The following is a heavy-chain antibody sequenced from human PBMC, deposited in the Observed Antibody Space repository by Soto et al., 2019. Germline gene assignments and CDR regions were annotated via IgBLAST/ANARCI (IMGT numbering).Heavy chain of an antibody. J-gene: IGHJ6*02. Sequence: GGSLRLSCAASGFTFSSYAMHWARQAPGKGLEWVAVISYDGSNKCCADSVKGRFTISRDNSKNTLYLQMNSLRAEDTAVYYCARDSQEGSGWYGYVIYYGMDVWGQGTTVTVSS. CDR1: GFTFSSYA. CDR2: ISYDGSNK. D-gene: IGHD6-19*01. V-gene: IGHV3-30-3*01. CDR3: ARDSQEGSGWYGYVIYYGMDV.